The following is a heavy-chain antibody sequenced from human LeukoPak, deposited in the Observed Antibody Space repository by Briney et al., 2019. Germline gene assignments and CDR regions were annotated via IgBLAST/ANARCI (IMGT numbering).Heavy chain of an antibody. CDR1: GFTFSSYA. D-gene: IGHD1-26*01. J-gene: IGHJ1*01. Sequence: GGSLRLSCAAPGFTFSSYAMHWVRQPPGKGLGWVAVISYDGSNKYYADSVKGRFTISRDNSKNTLYLQMNSLRAEDTAVYYCARGGIVGATRYFQHWGQGTLVTVSS. CDR3: ARGGIVGATRYFQH. CDR2: ISYDGSNK. V-gene: IGHV3-30-3*01.